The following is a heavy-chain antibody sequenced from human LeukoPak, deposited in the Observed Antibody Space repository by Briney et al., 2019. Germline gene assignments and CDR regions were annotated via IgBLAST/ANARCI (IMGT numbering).Heavy chain of an antibody. D-gene: IGHD3-3*01. CDR3: ARAHDYDFWSGPRGGWFDP. CDR1: GFTVSSNY. Sequence: GGSLRLSSAASGFTVSSNYMSWVRQAPGKGLEWVSVIYSGGSTYYADSVKGRFTISRDNSKNTLYLQMNSLRAEDTAVYYCARAHDYDFWSGPRGGWFDPWGQGTLVTVSS. V-gene: IGHV3-66*01. CDR2: IYSGGST. J-gene: IGHJ5*02.